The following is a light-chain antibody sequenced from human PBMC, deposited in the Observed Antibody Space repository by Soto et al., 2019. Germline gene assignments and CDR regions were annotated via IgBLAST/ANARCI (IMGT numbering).Light chain of an antibody. J-gene: IGLJ1*01. CDR3: CSYAGSSYYV. CDR1: SGDVGGYNY. V-gene: IGLV2-11*01. Sequence: QSVLTQPRSVSGSPGQSVTISCTGTSGDVGGYNYVSWYQQHPGKAPKLMIYDVSKRPSGVPDRFSGSKSANTASLTISGLQAEDEADYSCCSYAGSSYYVFGTGTKLTVL. CDR2: DVS.